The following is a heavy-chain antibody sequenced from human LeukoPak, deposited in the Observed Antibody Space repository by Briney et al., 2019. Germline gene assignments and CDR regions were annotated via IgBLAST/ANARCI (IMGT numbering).Heavy chain of an antibody. V-gene: IGHV4-59*01. Sequence: SETLSLTCTVSGGSISSYYWSWLRHPPGKGLEWIGYIYYSGSTNYNPSLKSRVTISVDTSKNQFSLKLRSVTAADTAVYYCARVQLTRVLGGGWSYFDYWGQGNPVTVSS. CDR3: ARVQLTRVLGGGWSYFDY. J-gene: IGHJ4*02. CDR2: IYYSGST. D-gene: IGHD2-15*01. CDR1: GGSISSYY.